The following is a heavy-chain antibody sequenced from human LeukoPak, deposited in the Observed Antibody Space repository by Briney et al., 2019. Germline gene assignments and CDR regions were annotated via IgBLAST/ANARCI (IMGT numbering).Heavy chain of an antibody. J-gene: IGHJ4*02. CDR3: AGLVGRYSSGLYYYYFDY. V-gene: IGHV4-4*02. D-gene: IGHD3-22*01. CDR2: MYLSGTT. CDR1: GDSINSLDL. Sequence: SETLSLTCTVSGDSINSLDLWSWVRQPPGKGLEWIGEMYLSGTTHSNPSVKSRVTISIDKSKNQFFLNLSSVTAADTAVYYCAGLVGRYSSGLYYYYFDYWGQGTLVTDSS.